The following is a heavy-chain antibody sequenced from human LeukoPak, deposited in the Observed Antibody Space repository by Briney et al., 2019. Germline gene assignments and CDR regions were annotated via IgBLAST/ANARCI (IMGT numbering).Heavy chain of an antibody. CDR2: IYTSGST. Sequence: KASETLSLTCTVSGGSISSYYWSWTRQPAGKGLEWIGRIYTSGSTNYNPSLKSRVTMSVDTSKNQFSLKLSSVTAADTAVYYCARESGYYYDSSGSMAPLGYWGQGTLVTVSS. V-gene: IGHV4-4*07. J-gene: IGHJ4*02. CDR1: GGSISSYY. CDR3: ARESGYYYDSSGSMAPLGY. D-gene: IGHD3-22*01.